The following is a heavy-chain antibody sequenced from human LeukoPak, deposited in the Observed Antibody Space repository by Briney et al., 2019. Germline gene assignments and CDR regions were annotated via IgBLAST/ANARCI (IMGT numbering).Heavy chain of an antibody. CDR3: AKLAGSFDY. CDR2: ISYDGSNK. D-gene: IGHD3-10*01. CDR1: GFTFSSYG. Sequence: PGRSLRLSCAASGFTFSSYGMHWVRQAPGKGLEWVAVISYDGSNKYYADSVKGRFTISRDSSKNTLYLQMNSLRAEDTAVYYCAKLAGSFDYWGQGTLVTVSS. V-gene: IGHV3-30*18. J-gene: IGHJ4*02.